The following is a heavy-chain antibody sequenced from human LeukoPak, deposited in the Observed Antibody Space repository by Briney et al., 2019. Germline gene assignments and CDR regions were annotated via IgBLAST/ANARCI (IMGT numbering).Heavy chain of an antibody. V-gene: IGHV3-23*01. J-gene: IGHJ3*02. CDR1: GFTFSSYA. CDR3: AKDHDYAGVYAFDN. D-gene: IGHD4-17*01. CDR2: ISGSGDNT. Sequence: PGGSLRLSCAASGFTFSSYAMTWVRQAPGKGLEWVSVISGSGDNTYHADSVKGRFTISRDNSKNTLYLQMNSLRAEDTAVYYCAKDHDYAGVYAFDNWGQGTMVTVSS.